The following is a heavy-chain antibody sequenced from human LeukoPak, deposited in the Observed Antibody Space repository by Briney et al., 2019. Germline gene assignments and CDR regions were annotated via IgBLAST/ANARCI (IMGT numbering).Heavy chain of an antibody. CDR3: ARDSSGWYYFDY. V-gene: IGHV3-7*01. CDR2: IKQDGSEK. D-gene: IGHD6-19*01. CDR1: GFTFSSYW. Sequence: GGSLRLSCAASGFTFSSYWMTWVRQAPGKGLEWVATIKQDGSEKYYVDSVRGRFTISRDNAKNSLYLQMNSLRVEDTAVYYCARDSSGWYYFDYWGQGTLVTVSS. J-gene: IGHJ4*02.